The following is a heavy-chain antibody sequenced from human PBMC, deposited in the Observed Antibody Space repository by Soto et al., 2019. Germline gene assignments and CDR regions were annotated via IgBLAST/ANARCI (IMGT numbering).Heavy chain of an antibody. V-gene: IGHV3-23*01. Sequence: EVQLLQSGGGLVQPGGSLRLSCSASGFPFSTYGMSWVRQAPGKGREWVSSISNGGTITYYADSVKGRLTISRDNSKNTVYLQRDSLGADDTAVYYWAKGGRETSWSEGYGGQGTRVIVSS. D-gene: IGHD2-2*01. CDR3: AKGGRETSWSEGY. CDR2: ISNGGTIT. CDR1: GFPFSTYG. J-gene: IGHJ4*02.